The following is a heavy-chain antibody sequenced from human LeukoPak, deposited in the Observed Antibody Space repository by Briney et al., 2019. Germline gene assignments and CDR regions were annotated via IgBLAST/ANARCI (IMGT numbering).Heavy chain of an antibody. Sequence: GGSLRLSCAASGFIFSKYAMSWVRQAPGKGLEWVSAITGGAIGTDYADPVKGRFTISRDNSKDTLYLQMTGVRAEDTAIYYCVKEDSLVDYFDYWGQGTLVTVSA. D-gene: IGHD2-2*01. CDR2: ITGGAIGT. CDR1: GFIFSKYA. CDR3: VKEDSLVDYFDY. J-gene: IGHJ4*02. V-gene: IGHV3-23*01.